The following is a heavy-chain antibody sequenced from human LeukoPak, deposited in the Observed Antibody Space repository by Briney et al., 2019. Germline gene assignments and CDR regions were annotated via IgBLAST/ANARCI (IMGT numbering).Heavy chain of an antibody. Sequence: PSETLSLTCAVYGGSFSGYYWSWIRQPPGKGLEWIGEINHSGSTNYNPSLKSRVTISVDTSKNQFSLKLSSVTAADTAVYYCARGGPLYYYDSSGYYQKPFDYWGQGTLVTVSS. V-gene: IGHV4-34*01. CDR2: INHSGST. CDR3: ARGGPLYYYDSSGYYQKPFDY. J-gene: IGHJ4*02. CDR1: GGSFSGYY. D-gene: IGHD3-22*01.